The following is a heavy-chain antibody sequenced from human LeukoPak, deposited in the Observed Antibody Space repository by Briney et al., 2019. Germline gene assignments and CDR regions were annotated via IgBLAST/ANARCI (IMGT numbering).Heavy chain of an antibody. V-gene: IGHV3-9*01. CDR3: AKGVVYGDYFFDY. CDR1: GFTFDDYA. D-gene: IGHD4-17*01. CDR2: ISWNSGSI. J-gene: IGHJ4*02. Sequence: GGSLRLSCAASGFTFDDYAMHWVRQAPGKGLEWVSGISWNSGSIGYADSVKGRFTISRDNAKNSLYLQMNSLRAEDTALYYCAKGVVYGDYFFDYWDQGTLVTVSS.